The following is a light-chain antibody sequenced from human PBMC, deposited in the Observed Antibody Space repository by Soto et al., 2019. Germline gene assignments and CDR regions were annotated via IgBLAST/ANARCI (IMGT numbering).Light chain of an antibody. V-gene: IGLV1-47*01. J-gene: IGLJ2*01. CDR1: SSNIGNSY. CDR3: ASWDDRSVV. CDR2: RND. Sequence: QAVVTQPPSASGTPGQRVTISCSGSSSNIGNSYVSWYQHLPGTAPKLLIYRNDQRPSGVPDRFSGSRSGTSASLAISGLRSEDEAYYYCASWDDRSVVFGGGTKLTVL.